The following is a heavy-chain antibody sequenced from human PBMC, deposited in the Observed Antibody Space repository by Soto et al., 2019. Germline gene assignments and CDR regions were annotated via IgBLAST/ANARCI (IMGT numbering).Heavy chain of an antibody. V-gene: IGHV3-33*01. CDR1: AFNFSSYG. J-gene: IGHJ6*02. D-gene: IGHD3-22*01. CDR2: IWYDGSNK. Sequence: PGGSLRLSCTASAFNFSSYGMHWVRQAPGKGLERVAVIWYDGSNKYYADSVKGRFTISRDNSKNTLYLQMNSLRTEDTAVYYCARDWAYYYDSSGYFPDYYYYYGMDVWGQGTTVTVSS. CDR3: ARDWAYYYDSSGYFPDYYYYYGMDV.